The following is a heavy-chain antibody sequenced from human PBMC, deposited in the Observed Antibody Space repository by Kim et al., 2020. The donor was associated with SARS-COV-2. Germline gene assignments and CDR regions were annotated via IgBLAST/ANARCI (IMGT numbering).Heavy chain of an antibody. CDR2: ISYDGSNK. CDR3: ARDLSEDSSGPGY. D-gene: IGHD6-19*01. CDR1: GFTFSSYG. J-gene: IGHJ4*02. V-gene: IGHV3-33*05. Sequence: GGSLRLSCAASGFTFSSYGMHWVRQAPGKGLEWVAVISYDGSNKYYADSVKGRFTISRDNSKNTLYLQMNSLRAEDTAVYYCARDLSEDSSGPGYWGQGTLVTVSS.